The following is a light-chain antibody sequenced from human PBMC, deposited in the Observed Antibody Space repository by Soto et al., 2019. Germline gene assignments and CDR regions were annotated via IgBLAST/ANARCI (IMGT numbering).Light chain of an antibody. V-gene: IGKV1-5*02. CDR1: IGIGRW. CDR2: DGS. J-gene: IGKJ4*01. CDR3: QQYNSYQLT. Sequence: DIQVIHSAARLAGSVGGRVTILGQAIIGIGRWLAWYQQKPGKAPKLLIYDGSSWESGVRPRFSGSGSGTEFTLTISSLQPDDFATYYCQQYNSYQLTLRGGTKADIK.